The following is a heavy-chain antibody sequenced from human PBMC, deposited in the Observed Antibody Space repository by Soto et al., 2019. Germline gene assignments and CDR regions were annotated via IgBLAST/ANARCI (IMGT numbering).Heavy chain of an antibody. J-gene: IGHJ3*02. V-gene: IGHV3-9*01. CDR1: EFTFSAHW. D-gene: IGHD4-17*01. CDR2: INENRSHI. Sequence: GGSLRLSCTASEFTFSAHWMHWVRQAPGKGLKWVSGINENRSHIDYAESVKGRFTISRDNAKNSLYLQMNSLRAEDTALYYCAKDINGVRVDAFDIWGQGTMVTVSS. CDR3: AKDINGVRVDAFDI.